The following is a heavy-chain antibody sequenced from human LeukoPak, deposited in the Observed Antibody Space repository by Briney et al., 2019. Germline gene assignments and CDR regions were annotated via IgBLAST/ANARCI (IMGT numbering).Heavy chain of an antibody. D-gene: IGHD6-13*01. V-gene: IGHV1-2*02. CDR2: INPNSGGT. Sequence: GASVNVSCKSSVYTFTGYYMHWVRQAPGQGREGMGWINPNSGGTNYAQKFQGRVTMTRDTAISTAYMELSRLRSDDTAVYYSARGLFRAAAGLNPNFDYWGQGTLVTVSS. CDR1: VYTFTGYY. CDR3: ARGLFRAAAGLNPNFDY. J-gene: IGHJ4*02.